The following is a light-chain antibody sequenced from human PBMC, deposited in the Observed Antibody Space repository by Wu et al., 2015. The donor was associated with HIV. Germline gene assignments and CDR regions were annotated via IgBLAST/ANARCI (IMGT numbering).Light chain of an antibody. V-gene: IGKV3-20*01. Sequence: GSDWLAWYQQKSDQSPKLLIYEAYKKAADVPDRFSAAGSGTNFSLTISRLDPEDFAFYFCQQYGSTPITFGPGTRV. CDR3: QQYGSTPIT. CDR1: GSDW. CDR2: EAY. J-gene: IGKJ5*01.